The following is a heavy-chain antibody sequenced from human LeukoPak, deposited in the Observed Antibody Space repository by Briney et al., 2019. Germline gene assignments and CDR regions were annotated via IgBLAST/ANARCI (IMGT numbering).Heavy chain of an antibody. V-gene: IGHV1-2*02. CDR2: INPNSGGT. CDR3: ARVGSGYDYLFDY. D-gene: IGHD5-12*01. CDR1: GYTFTGYY. Sequence: ASVKVSCKASGYTFTGYYMHWVRQAPGQGLEWMGWINPNSGGTNYAQKFQGRVTMTRDTSISTAYMELSSLRSEDTAVYYCARVGSGYDYLFDYWGQGTLVTVSS. J-gene: IGHJ4*02.